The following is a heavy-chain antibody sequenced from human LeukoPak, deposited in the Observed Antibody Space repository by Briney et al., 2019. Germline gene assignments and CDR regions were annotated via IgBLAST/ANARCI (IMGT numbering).Heavy chain of an antibody. CDR2: IRYDGSNK. Sequence: GGSLRLPCAASGFTFSSYGMHWVRQAPGKGLEWVAFIRYDGSNKYYADSVKGRFTISRDNSKNTLYLQMNSLRAEDTAVYYCAKSGYDSYYYYYMDVWGKGTTVTISS. J-gene: IGHJ6*03. CDR3: AKSGYDSYYYYYMDV. CDR1: GFTFSSYG. D-gene: IGHD5-12*01. V-gene: IGHV3-30*02.